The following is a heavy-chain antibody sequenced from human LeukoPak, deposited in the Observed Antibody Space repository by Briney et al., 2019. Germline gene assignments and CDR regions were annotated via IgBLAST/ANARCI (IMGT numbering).Heavy chain of an antibody. CDR1: GYTFSSYG. Sequence: GASVKVSCKASGYTFSSYGINWVRQAPGQGLEWMGWVNTNTGSPTYAQGLSGRFVLSADTSVRTAYLQINSLKAEDTAVYYCVWNSDSSGFFNTWGQGTLVSVFS. V-gene: IGHV7-4-1*02. J-gene: IGHJ5*02. CDR3: VWNSDSSGFFNT. D-gene: IGHD3-22*01. CDR2: VNTNTGSP.